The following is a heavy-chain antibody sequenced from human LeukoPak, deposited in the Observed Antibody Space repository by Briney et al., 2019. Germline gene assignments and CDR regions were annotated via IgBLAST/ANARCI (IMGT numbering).Heavy chain of an antibody. D-gene: IGHD3-22*01. Sequence: GGSLRLSCAASGFTFSSYAMSWVRQAPGKGLEWVSAISGSGGSTYYADSVKGRFTTSRGNSKNTLYLQMNSLRAEDTAVYYCAKDPAYYDGSGYYSYYFDYWGQGTLVTVSS. CDR1: GFTFSSYA. CDR3: AKDPAYYDGSGYYSYYFDY. V-gene: IGHV3-23*01. CDR2: ISGSGGST. J-gene: IGHJ4*02.